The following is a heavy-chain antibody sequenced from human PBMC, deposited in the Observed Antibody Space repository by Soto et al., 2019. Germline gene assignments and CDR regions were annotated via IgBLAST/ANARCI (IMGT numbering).Heavy chain of an antibody. CDR2: ISGSGGST. V-gene: IGHV3-23*01. CDR1: GFTFSSYA. CDR3: AKEAQPSDEKMYYYDSSGYYHEN. D-gene: IGHD3-22*01. Sequence: GWSLRLSCAASGFTFSSYAMSWVRQAPGKGLEWVSVISGSGGSTYYADSVKGRFTISRDNSKNTLYLQMNSLRAEDTAVYYCAKEAQPSDEKMYYYDSSGYYHENWGQGTLVTVSS. J-gene: IGHJ4*02.